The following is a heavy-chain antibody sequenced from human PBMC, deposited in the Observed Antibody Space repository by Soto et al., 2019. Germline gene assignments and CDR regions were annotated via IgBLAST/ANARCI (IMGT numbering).Heavy chain of an antibody. CDR2: ISYDGSNK. V-gene: IGHV3-30*18. J-gene: IGHJ5*02. D-gene: IGHD3-3*01. Sequence: GGSLRLSCAASGFTFSSYGMHWVRQAPGKGLEWVAVISYDGSNKYYADSVKGRFTISRDNSKNTLYLQMNSLRAEDTAVYYCAKGIEPTYYDFWSGYYRDNWFDPWGQGTLVTVSS. CDR1: GFTFSSYG. CDR3: AKGIEPTYYDFWSGYYRDNWFDP.